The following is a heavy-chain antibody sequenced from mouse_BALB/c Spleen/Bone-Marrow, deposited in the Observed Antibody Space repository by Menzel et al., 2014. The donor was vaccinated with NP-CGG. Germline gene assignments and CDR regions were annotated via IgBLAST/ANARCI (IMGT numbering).Heavy chain of an antibody. CDR2: INSNGGST. V-gene: IGHV5-6-3*01. D-gene: IGHD2-1*01. CDR1: GFTFSSYG. CDR3: VRGNYGNYVDYFDF. Sequence: EVQLQEPGGGLVQPGGSLRLSCAASGFTFSSYGMSWVRQTPAKRLELVATINSNGGSTYYPDSVKGRFTISRDTAKNTLYLQMSSLKSEETAMYYCVRGNYGNYVDYFDFWGQGTTLTVSS. J-gene: IGHJ2*01.